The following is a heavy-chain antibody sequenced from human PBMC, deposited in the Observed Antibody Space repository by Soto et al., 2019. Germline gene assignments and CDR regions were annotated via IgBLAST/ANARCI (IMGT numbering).Heavy chain of an antibody. D-gene: IGHD7-27*01. CDR2: IYPADSDT. J-gene: IGHJ3*01. V-gene: IGHV5-51*01. Sequence: VPMTNSRQVSEARFSSCLFVLLRQMPGKGLEWMGIIYPADSDTRYSPSFEGQVTISADKSISTAYLHWGSLKASDTAMYYCARLSGVPFDCWGHGTRVNVS. CDR1: EARFSSCL. CDR3: ARLSGVPFDC.